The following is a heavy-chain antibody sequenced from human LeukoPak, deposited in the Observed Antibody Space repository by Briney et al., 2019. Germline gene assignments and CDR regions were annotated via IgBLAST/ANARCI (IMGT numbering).Heavy chain of an antibody. V-gene: IGHV4-30-4*08. CDR1: GGSISSGDYY. CDR3: ARWTAYYYFDY. Sequence: SETLSLTCTVSGGSISSGDYYWRWIRQPPGKGLEWIGYIYYSGSTYYNPSLKSRLTISVDTSKNQFSLKLSSVTAADTAVYYCARWTAYYYFDYWGQGTLVTVSS. D-gene: IGHD3/OR15-3a*01. CDR2: IYYSGST. J-gene: IGHJ4*02.